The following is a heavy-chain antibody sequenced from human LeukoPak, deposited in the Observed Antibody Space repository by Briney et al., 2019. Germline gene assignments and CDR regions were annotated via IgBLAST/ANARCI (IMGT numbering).Heavy chain of an antibody. CDR3: ARVLVAVAAPGDY. V-gene: IGHV3-7*01. CDR2: IKQDGSEK. D-gene: IGHD6-19*01. J-gene: IGHJ4*02. Sequence: GGSLRLSCAASGFTFSSYWMSWVRQAPGKGLEWVANIKQDGSEKYYVDSVKGRFTISRDNAKNSLYLQMNSLRAEDTAVYYCARVLVAVAAPGDYWGQGTLVTVSS. CDR1: GFTFSSYW.